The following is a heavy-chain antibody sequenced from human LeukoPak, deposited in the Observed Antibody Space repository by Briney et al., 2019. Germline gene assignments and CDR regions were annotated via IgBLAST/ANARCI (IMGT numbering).Heavy chain of an antibody. CDR3: ARGPVLTGYPADV. Sequence: SETLSLTCAVYGGSFSGYYWSWIRQPPGKGLEWIGEINHSGSTNYNPSLKSRVTISVDTPKNQFSLKLSSVTAADMAVYYCARGPVLTGYPADVWGKGTTVTVSS. CDR2: INHSGST. D-gene: IGHD3-9*01. V-gene: IGHV4-34*01. J-gene: IGHJ6*04. CDR1: GGSFSGYY.